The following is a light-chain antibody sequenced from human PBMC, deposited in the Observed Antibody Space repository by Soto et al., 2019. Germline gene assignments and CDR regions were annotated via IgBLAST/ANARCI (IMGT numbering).Light chain of an antibody. J-gene: IGKJ1*01. CDR1: QYVTTNY. Sequence: IVVTQSPGTLSLSPGERATLSCRASQYVTTNYRAWYQQKHGQAPRLLVHSVSDSATGIPDRFSGGGSGTDFTRTISRLEPADFAVYYCKHYGKSRWMLGKGTRVEIK. CDR3: KHYGKSRWM. V-gene: IGKV3-20*01. CDR2: SVS.